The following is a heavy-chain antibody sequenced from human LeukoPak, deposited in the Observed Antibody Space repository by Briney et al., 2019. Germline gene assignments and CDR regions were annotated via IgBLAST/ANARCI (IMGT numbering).Heavy chain of an antibody. CDR2: ISWNSGSI. CDR3: AKGGEQVTWNFQN. J-gene: IGHJ1*01. V-gene: IGHV3-9*01. Sequence: SGGSPRLSCAASGFTFDDYAMHWVRQAPGKGLEWVSGISWNSGSIGYADSVKGRFTISRDNAKNSLYLQMNSLRAEDTAVYYCAKGGEQVTWNFQNWGQGTLVTVSS. CDR1: GFTFDDYA. D-gene: IGHD1/OR15-1a*01.